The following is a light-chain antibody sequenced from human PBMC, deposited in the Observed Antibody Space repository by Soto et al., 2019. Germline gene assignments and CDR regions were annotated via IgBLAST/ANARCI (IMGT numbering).Light chain of an antibody. CDR1: QGISRS. CDR2: GAS. Sequence: DIQMTQSPSSVSASVGDRVTITCRASQGISRSLAWYQQKPGKAPKVLIYGASNLQSGVPSRFRGSGSGTEFTLTISSLPPEDFATYYCQQANRFPLTFGPGTKVDIK. V-gene: IGKV1-12*01. J-gene: IGKJ3*01. CDR3: QQANRFPLT.